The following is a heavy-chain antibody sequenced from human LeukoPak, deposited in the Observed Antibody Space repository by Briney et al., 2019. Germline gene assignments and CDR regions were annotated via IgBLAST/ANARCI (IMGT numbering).Heavy chain of an antibody. CDR2: ISNSGSTM. Sequence: PGGSLRLSCVASGFTFSSYEMTWVRQAPGKGLEWVSYISNSGSTMYYADSVKGRFTISRDNAKNALYLQMNSLRAEDTAVYYCARDWRHRDYGSGSLDYWGQGALVTVSS. CDR1: GFTFSSYE. J-gene: IGHJ4*02. V-gene: IGHV3-48*03. CDR3: ARDWRHRDYGSGSLDY. D-gene: IGHD3-10*01.